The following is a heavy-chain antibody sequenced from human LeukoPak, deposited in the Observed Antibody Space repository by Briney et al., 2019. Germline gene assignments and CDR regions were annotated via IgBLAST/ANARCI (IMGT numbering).Heavy chain of an antibody. V-gene: IGHV3-20*04. CDR1: GFTFDDYG. CDR2: INWNGGST. CDR3: ARGARGVSGYYFDF. D-gene: IGHD3-10*01. Sequence: GGSLRLSCAASGFTFDDYGMSWVRQAPGKGLEWVSGINWNGGSTGYAGSVKGRFTISRDNAKNSLYLQMNSLRAEDTALYYCARGARGVSGYYFDFWGQGTLVTVSS. J-gene: IGHJ4*02.